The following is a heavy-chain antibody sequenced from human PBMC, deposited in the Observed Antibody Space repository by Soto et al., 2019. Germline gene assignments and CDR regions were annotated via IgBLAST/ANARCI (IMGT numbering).Heavy chain of an antibody. CDR2: ISSNGGSI. J-gene: IGHJ4*02. V-gene: IGHV3-64*01. CDR1: GFTFSSYT. CDR3: GRSPRYYYDSSGYSTFDY. D-gene: IGHD3-22*01. Sequence: GGSLRLSCAASGFTFSSYTMNWVRQAPGKGLVYVSSISSNGGSIYYANSVKGRFTISRDNSKNTLYLQMGSLRAEDMAVYYCGRSPRYYYDSSGYSTFDYWGQGTLVTVSS.